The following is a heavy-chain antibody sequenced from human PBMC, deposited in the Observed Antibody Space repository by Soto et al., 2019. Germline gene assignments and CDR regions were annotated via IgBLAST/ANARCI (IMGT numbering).Heavy chain of an antibody. CDR3: ARVITMVRGVIVTDYYYGMDV. V-gene: IGHV3-33*01. Sequence: AGGSLRLSCAASGFTFSSYGMHWVRQAPGKGLEWVAVIWYDGSNKYYADSVKGRFTISRDNSKNTLYLQMNSLRAEDTAVYYCARVITMVRGVIVTDYYYGMDVWGQGTTVTVSS. D-gene: IGHD3-10*01. J-gene: IGHJ6*02. CDR1: GFTFSSYG. CDR2: IWYDGSNK.